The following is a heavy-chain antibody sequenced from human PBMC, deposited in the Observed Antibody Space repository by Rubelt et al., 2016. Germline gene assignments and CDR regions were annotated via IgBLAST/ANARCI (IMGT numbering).Heavy chain of an antibody. CDR1: GFTFSSYW. D-gene: IGHD1-26*01. Sequence: EVQLVESGGGLVQPGGSLRLSCAASGFTFSSYWMSWVRQAPGKGLDWVANIKEDGSEKHYVDSVQGRFTISRNNDKNANNAMVLQMHSLRAEYTSVYYCTREFSSDPYYFESWGQGTLVTVSS. CDR2: IKEDGSEK. V-gene: IGHV3-7*01. CDR3: TREFSSDPYYFES. J-gene: IGHJ4*02.